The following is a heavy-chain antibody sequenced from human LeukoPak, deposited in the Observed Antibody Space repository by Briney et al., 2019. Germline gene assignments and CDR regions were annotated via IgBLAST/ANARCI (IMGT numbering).Heavy chain of an antibody. CDR1: GFTFSSYA. V-gene: IGHV3-23*01. Sequence: GGSLRLSCAASGFTFSSYAMSWVRQAPGKGLEWVSAISGSGGSTYYADSVKGRFTISRDNSKNTLYLQMNSLRAEDTAVYYCAKWPKYCSGGSCYWSTEYYFDYWGQGTLVTVSS. CDR2: ISGSGGST. CDR3: AKWPKYCSGGSCYWSTEYYFDY. J-gene: IGHJ4*02. D-gene: IGHD2-15*01.